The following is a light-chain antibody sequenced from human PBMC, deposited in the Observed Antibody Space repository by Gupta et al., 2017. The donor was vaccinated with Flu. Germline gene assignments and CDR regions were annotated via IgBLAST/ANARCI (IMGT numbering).Light chain of an antibody. J-gene: IGKJ1*01. CDR3: QQRDSTPGT. CDR1: QRISSY. V-gene: IGKV1-39*01. Sequence: DIQMTQSPSSLSASVLDRVTITCRASQRISSYLNWYQQKPAKAPKLLIYAASSLQSGVPSRFSGSGSGTDFTLTISRLQPEDFATYYCQQRDSTPGTFGQGTKVEIK. CDR2: AAS.